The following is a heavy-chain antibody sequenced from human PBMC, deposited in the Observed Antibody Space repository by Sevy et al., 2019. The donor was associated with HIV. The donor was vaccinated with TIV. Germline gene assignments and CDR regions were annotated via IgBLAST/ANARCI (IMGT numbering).Heavy chain of an antibody. CDR3: AKRRVQSGLSGGGANYGMDV. J-gene: IGHJ6*02. V-gene: IGHV3-23*01. CDR1: GFPFSNFA. Sequence: GGSLRLSCAASGFPFSNFAMTWVRQAPGKGLEWVSTLIGGGSRTYYADSVTGRFIISRDNSRNTLYLQMNSLRAEDTAIYYCAKRRVQSGLSGGGANYGMDVCGRGTTVTVSS. CDR2: LIGGGSRT. D-gene: IGHD2-8*02.